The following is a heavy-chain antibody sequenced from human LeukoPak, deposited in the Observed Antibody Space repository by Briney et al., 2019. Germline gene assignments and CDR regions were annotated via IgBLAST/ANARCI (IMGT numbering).Heavy chain of an antibody. CDR3: ARGLFEELAILHYFDY. Sequence: SETLSLTCTVSGYSISSGYYWGWIRQPPGKGLEWIGSIYHSGSTYYNPSLKSRVTISVDTSKNQFSLKLSSVTAADTAVYYCARGLFEELAILHYFDYWGQGTLVTVSS. CDR2: IYHSGST. V-gene: IGHV4-38-2*02. D-gene: IGHD3-10*02. J-gene: IGHJ4*02. CDR1: GYSISSGYY.